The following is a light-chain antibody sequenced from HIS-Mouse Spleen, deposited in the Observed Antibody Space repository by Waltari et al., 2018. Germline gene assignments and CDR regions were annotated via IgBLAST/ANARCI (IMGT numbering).Light chain of an antibody. V-gene: IGKV1-39*01. CDR3: QQSYSTPRT. J-gene: IGKJ1*01. CDR1: QSISSY. Sequence: DIQMTQSPSSLSASVGDRVTITCRASQSISSYLNWYQQKPGKAPKLLIYAASSVQSGVPSRLSGSRSGTDFTLTISSLQPEDFATYYCQQSYSTPRTFGQGTKVEIK. CDR2: AAS.